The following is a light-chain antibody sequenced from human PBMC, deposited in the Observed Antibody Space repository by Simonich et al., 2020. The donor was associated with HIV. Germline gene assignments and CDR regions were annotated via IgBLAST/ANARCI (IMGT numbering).Light chain of an antibody. V-gene: IGKV1-8*01. J-gene: IGKJ4*01. CDR2: AVS. CDR1: QNINTF. CDR3: QQYYSYPLT. Sequence: AVRMTQSPSSLSASTGDRVTITCRASQNINTFLAWYQQKPGKAPNLLIYAVSTLQSGVPSRFSGSGSGIDFTLTMTSLRSEDVGNYFCQQYYSYPLTFGGGTKVEIK.